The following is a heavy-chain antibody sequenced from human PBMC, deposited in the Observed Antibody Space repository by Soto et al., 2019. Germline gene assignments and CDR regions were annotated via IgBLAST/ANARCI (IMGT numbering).Heavy chain of an antibody. D-gene: IGHD6-19*01. CDR1: GYTFTSYG. J-gene: IGHJ4*02. CDR2: ISAYNGNT. V-gene: IGHV1-18*04. Sequence: QVQLVQSGAEVKKPGASVRVSCKASGYTFTSYGINWVRQAPGQGLEWMGWISAYNGNTNYAQKVQGRVTLTTDTSTRTAYMELRSLTSDDTAVYDCARSMPFTSGWEPSDYWGQGTLVTVSS. CDR3: ARSMPFTSGWEPSDY.